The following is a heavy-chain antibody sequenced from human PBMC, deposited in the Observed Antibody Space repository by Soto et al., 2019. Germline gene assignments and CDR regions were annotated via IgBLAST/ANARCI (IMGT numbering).Heavy chain of an antibody. V-gene: IGHV4-4*02. CDR3: ARSPDSSGYYPRRYYYGMDV. CDR1: SGSIDNVYW. Sequence: PSETLSLTCAVSSGSIDNVYWWSWVRQSPGKGLEWIGETSHDGVTNYNPSLEGRVTISIDKSKNQFYLDLNSVTAADTAMYYCARSPDSSGYYPRRYYYGMDVWGQGTTVTVSS. D-gene: IGHD3-22*01. CDR2: TSHDGVT. J-gene: IGHJ6*02.